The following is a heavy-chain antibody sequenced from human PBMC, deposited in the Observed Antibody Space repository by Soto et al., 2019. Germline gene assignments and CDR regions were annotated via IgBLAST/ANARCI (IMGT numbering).Heavy chain of an antibody. CDR1: GFTFSSYA. CDR3: AKGFLEQWLVRRDWFDP. V-gene: IGHV3-23*01. J-gene: IGHJ5*02. CDR2: ISGSGGST. Sequence: LRLSCAASGFTFSSYAMSWVRQAPGKGLAWVSAISGSGGSTYYADSVKGRFTISRDNSKNTLYLQMNSLRAANTAVYYCAKGFLEQWLVRRDWFDPWGKGTLDTVSS. D-gene: IGHD6-19*01.